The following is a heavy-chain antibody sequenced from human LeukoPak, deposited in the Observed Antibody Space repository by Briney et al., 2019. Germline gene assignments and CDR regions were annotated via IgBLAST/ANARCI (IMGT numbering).Heavy chain of an antibody. CDR2: INPNSGGT. CDR1: GYTFTGYY. CDR3: ARVYDSGSFSGV. J-gene: IGHJ4*02. D-gene: IGHD3-10*01. Sequence: ASVKVSCKASGYTFTGYYMHWVRQAPGQGLEWMGWINPNSGGTNYAQKFQGRITMTRDTSISTAYMELSRLRSDDTAVYYCARVYDSGSFSGVWGQGTLVTVSS. V-gene: IGHV1-2*02.